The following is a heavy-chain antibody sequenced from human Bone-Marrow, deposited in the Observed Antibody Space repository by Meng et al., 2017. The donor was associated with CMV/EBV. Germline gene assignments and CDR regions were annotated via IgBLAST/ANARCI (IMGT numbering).Heavy chain of an antibody. Sequence: GGSLRLSCAASGFTFSSYSMNWVRQAPGKGLEWVSSISSSSSYIYYADSVKGRFTISRDNAKNSLYLQMNSLRAEDTAVYYCARVGSDYYDSSGYQAYWGQGTRVTGSS. D-gene: IGHD3-22*01. CDR2: ISSSSSYI. CDR1: GFTFSSYS. CDR3: ARVGSDYYDSSGYQAY. J-gene: IGHJ4*02. V-gene: IGHV3-21*01.